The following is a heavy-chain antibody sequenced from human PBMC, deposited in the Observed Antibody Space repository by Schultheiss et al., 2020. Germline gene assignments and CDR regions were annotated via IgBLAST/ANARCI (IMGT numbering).Heavy chain of an antibody. J-gene: IGHJ4*02. Sequence: SETLSLTCAVYGGSFSGYYWSWIRQPAGKGLEWIGYIYYSGSTYYNPSLKSRVTISVDTSKNQFSLKLSSVTAADTAVYYCARDNGGVAVAGFDYWGQGTLVTVSS. V-gene: IGHV4-59*06. CDR3: ARDNGGVAVAGFDY. CDR1: GGSFSGYY. CDR2: IYYSGST. D-gene: IGHD6-19*01.